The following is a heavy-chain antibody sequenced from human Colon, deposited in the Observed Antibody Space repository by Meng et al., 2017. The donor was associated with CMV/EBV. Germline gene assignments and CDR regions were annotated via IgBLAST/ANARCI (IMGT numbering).Heavy chain of an antibody. D-gene: IGHD3-10*01. CDR3: ARDLTVVRGVLDY. CDR2: ILHSANT. Sequence: VSGGSISRSRWSPWVRQPPGKGLEWIGDILHSANTTYNPSLKSRVTISVDKSRNQFSLKLSPVTAADTAVYYCARDLTVVRGVLDYWSQGTLVTVSS. CDR1: GGSISRSRW. J-gene: IGHJ4*02. V-gene: IGHV4-4*02.